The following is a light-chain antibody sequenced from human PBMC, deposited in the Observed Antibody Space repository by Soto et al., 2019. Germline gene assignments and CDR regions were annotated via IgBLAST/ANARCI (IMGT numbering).Light chain of an antibody. CDR1: QSVSSSY. V-gene: IGKV3-20*01. Sequence: EIVLTQSPGTLSWSPGERATLSCRASQSVSSSYLAWYQQKPGQAPRLVIYATSSRATGIPDRFSGSGSGADFTLTISRLEPEDFAVYYCQQYGNSPLYTFGQGTKLEIK. J-gene: IGKJ2*01. CDR2: ATS. CDR3: QQYGNSPLYT.